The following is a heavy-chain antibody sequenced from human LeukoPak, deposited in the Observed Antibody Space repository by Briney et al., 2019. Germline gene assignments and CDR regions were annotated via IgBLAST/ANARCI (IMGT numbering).Heavy chain of an antibody. Sequence: GGPLRLSCAASGLTVSSNYMSWARQAPGKGREGVSVFYSGGYTYYADSVKGRFAISRDNYKNTLYLQMNSLRAEDTAVYYCARDGIAAHPGDAFDIWGQGTMVTVSS. D-gene: IGHD6-6*01. CDR2: FYSGGYT. V-gene: IGHV3-53*01. J-gene: IGHJ3*02. CDR3: ARDGIAAHPGDAFDI. CDR1: GLTVSSNY.